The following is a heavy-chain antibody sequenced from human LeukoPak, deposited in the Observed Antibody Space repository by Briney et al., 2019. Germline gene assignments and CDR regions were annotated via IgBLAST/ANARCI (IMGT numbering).Heavy chain of an antibody. Sequence: GGSPRLSCAASGFTFSSHAMSGVRQAPGKGLEWVSTISGSGGSTYYANSVKGRFTISRDNSKNTLYLQMSILRADDSAVYYCAQGACVGDCNFHLHYWGQRTLAPVP. D-gene: IGHD2-21*02. V-gene: IGHV3-23*01. J-gene: IGHJ4*02. CDR3: AQGACVGDCNFHLHY. CDR2: ISGSGGST. CDR1: GFTFSSHA.